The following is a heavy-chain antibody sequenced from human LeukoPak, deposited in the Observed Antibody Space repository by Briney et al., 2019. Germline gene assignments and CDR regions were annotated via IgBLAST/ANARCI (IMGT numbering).Heavy chain of an antibody. V-gene: IGHV3-23*01. J-gene: IGHJ4*02. D-gene: IGHD5-18*01. CDR3: AKDVIGGYIV. CDR2: ISGSGGRT. CDR1: GFTFSSYA. Sequence: GGSLRLSCAASGFTFSSYAMSWVRQAPGKGLEGVSAISGSGGRTYYADSVKGRFTISRHNSKNTLHLQMNSLRAEDTAVYYCAKDVIGGYIVWGQGTLVTVSS.